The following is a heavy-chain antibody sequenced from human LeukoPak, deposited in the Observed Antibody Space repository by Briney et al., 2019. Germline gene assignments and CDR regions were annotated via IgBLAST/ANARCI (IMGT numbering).Heavy chain of an antibody. V-gene: IGHV1-2*02. J-gene: IGHJ3*02. Sequence: ASVKVSCKASGYTFTGYYMHWVRQAPGQGLEWMGWINPNSGGTNYAQKFQGRVTMTRDTSISTAYMELSRLRSDDTAVYYCARVVRLYGSSGDAFDIWSQGTMVTVSS. CDR2: INPNSGGT. CDR1: GYTFTGYY. D-gene: IGHD3-10*02. CDR3: ARVVRLYGSSGDAFDI.